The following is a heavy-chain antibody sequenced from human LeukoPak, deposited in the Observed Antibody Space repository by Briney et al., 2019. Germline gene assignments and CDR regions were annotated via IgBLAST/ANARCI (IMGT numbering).Heavy chain of an antibody. D-gene: IGHD4-17*01. V-gene: IGHV1-46*01. J-gene: IGHJ5*02. CDR3: AIGFYGDYDPIGVAWFDP. CDR2: INPSGGST. Sequence: ASVKVSCKASGYTFTRYYIHWVRQAPGQGLEWMGIINPSGGSTSYAQKFQGRVTMTSDTSTSTVYMELSSLRSEDTAVYYCAIGFYGDYDPIGVAWFDPWGQGTLVTVSS. CDR1: GYTFTRYY.